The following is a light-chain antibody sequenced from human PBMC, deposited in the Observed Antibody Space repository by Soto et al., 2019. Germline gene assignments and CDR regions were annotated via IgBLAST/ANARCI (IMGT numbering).Light chain of an antibody. CDR1: QSVLYSSNNKNY. CDR2: WAS. V-gene: IGKV4-1*01. J-gene: IGKJ3*01. CDR3: QQYDNLPLT. Sequence: DIVMTQSPDSLAVSLGERATINCKSSQSVLYSSNNKNYLAWYQQTPGQPPKLLIYWASTRESGVPDRFSGSGSGTDFTLTSSSLQAEDVAVYFCQQYDNLPLTFGPGTKVDIK.